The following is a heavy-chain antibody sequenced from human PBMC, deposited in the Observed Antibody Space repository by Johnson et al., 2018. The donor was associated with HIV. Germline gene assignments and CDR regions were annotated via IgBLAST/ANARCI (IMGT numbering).Heavy chain of an antibody. CDR2: INWNGGST. D-gene: IGHD3-22*01. CDR3: ASLTYYYESSGYYVDAFDI. Sequence: VQLVESGGGVVRPGGSLRLSCAASGFTFDDYGMSWVRQAPGKGLEWVSGINWNGGSTGYADSVRGRFTISRDNAKNSLYLQMNSLRAEDTALYYCASLTYYYESSGYYVDAFDIWGQGTMVTVSS. CDR1: GFTFDDYG. J-gene: IGHJ3*02. V-gene: IGHV3-20*04.